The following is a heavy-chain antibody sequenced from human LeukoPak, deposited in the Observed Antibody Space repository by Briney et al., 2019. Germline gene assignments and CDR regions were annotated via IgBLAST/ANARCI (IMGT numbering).Heavy chain of an antibody. CDR1: GGSIRSGGYS. V-gene: IGHV4-30-2*01. Sequence: SETLSLTCTVFGGSIRSGGYSWSWIRQPPGKGLEWIGYIYHSGYTYYNPSLGSRVTISVDRSKNQFSLKVTSVTAADTAVYFCARGDYDILTGPEGFDFWGQGTLVTVPS. D-gene: IGHD3-9*01. CDR2: IYHSGYT. J-gene: IGHJ4*02. CDR3: ARGDYDILTGPEGFDF.